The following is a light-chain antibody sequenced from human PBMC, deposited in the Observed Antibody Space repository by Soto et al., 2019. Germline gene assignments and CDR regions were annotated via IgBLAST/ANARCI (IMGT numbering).Light chain of an antibody. CDR3: QQYSIWRT. CDR2: GAS. Sequence: EIVLTQSPATLSLSPGERATLSCRASQSVSSYLAWYQQNPGQAPRLLIYGASSRATGIADRFSGSGSGTDFTLTISRLDPEDFAVYYCQQYSIWRTFGQGTKVDIK. J-gene: IGKJ1*01. CDR1: QSVSSY. V-gene: IGKV3-11*01.